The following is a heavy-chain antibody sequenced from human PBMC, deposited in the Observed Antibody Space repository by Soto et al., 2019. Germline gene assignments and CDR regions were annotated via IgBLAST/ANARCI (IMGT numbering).Heavy chain of an antibody. D-gene: IGHD6-19*01. Sequence: EVQLLESGGGVVQPGESLRLSCAAPGFTFRSYGMSWVRQAPGKGLEWVASFSGKDDSTYYPDSVKGRLTISRENSKNKIYLQMSSLRVEDTAVYYCAKDVIAVRPGDAFEIWGQGTKVTVSS. CDR1: GFTFRSYG. J-gene: IGHJ3*02. CDR3: AKDVIAVRPGDAFEI. CDR2: FSGKDDST. V-gene: IGHV3-23*01.